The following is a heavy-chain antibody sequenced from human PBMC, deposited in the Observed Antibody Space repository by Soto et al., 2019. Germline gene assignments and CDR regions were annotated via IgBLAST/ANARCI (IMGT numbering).Heavy chain of an antibody. V-gene: IGHV4-59*08. CDR2: IYYSGST. D-gene: IGHD3-16*01. Sequence: PSETLSLTCTVSGGSISSYYWSWIRQPPGKGLEWIGYIYYSGSTNYNPSLKSRVTISVDTSKNQFSLKLSSVTAADTAVYYCAGHWDYYYGMDVWGQGTTVTVSS. CDR1: GGSISSYY. J-gene: IGHJ6*02. CDR3: AGHWDYYYGMDV.